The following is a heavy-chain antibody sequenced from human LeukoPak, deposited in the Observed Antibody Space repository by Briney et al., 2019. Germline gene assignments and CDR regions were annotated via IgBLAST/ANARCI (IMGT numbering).Heavy chain of an antibody. CDR1: GYTFTSYD. J-gene: IGHJ4*02. CDR2: MNPNSGNT. CDR3: ARGRTHYDYVWGSYQGPNDY. V-gene: IGHV1-8*01. Sequence: GASVKVSCKASGYTFTSYDINWVRQATGQGLEWMGWMNPNSGNTGYAQKFQGRVTMTRNTSISTAYMELSSLRSEDTAVYYCARGRTHYDYVWGSYQGPNDYWGQGNLVTVSS. D-gene: IGHD3-16*02.